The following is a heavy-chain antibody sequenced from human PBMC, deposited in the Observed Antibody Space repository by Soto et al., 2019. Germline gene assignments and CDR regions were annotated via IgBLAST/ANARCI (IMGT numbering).Heavy chain of an antibody. CDR1: GYSISSGYY. V-gene: IGHV4-38-2*02. Sequence: SETLSLTCAVSGYSISSGYYWGWIRQPPGKGLEWIGSIYHSGSTYYNPSLKSRVTISVDTSKNQFSLKLSSVTAADTAVYYCARDGPWELGSFDYWGQGTLVTVSS. CDR3: ARDGPWELGSFDY. J-gene: IGHJ4*02. D-gene: IGHD1-26*01. CDR2: IYHSGST.